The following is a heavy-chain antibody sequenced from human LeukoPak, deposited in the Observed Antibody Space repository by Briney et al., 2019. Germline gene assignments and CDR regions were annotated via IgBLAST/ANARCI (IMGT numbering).Heavy chain of an antibody. V-gene: IGHV3-15*01. CDR2: IKSKAGGGTT. Sequence: GGSLRLSCAASGFTFSNAWMSWVRQAPGKGLEWVGRIKSKAGGGTTDYAAPVKGRFTISRDDSKNSLYLQMNSLRAEDTAVYYCARTTVAGTVYYWGQGTLVTVSS. CDR1: GFTFSNAW. J-gene: IGHJ4*01. CDR3: ARTTVAGTVYY. D-gene: IGHD6-19*01.